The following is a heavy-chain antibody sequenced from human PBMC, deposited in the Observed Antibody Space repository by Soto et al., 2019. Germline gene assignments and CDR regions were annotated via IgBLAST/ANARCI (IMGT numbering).Heavy chain of an antibody. V-gene: IGHV4-39*01. CDR2: IYYSGST. CDR1: GGSISSSSYY. D-gene: IGHD6-19*01. J-gene: IGHJ3*02. CDR3: ARRERAVSGTGACDI. Sequence: SETLSLTCTVSGGSISSSSYYWGWIRQPPGKGLEWIGSIYYSGSTYFNPSLKSRVTISVDTSKNQFSLKLSSVTAADTAVYYCARRERAVSGTGACDIWGQGTMVTVSS.